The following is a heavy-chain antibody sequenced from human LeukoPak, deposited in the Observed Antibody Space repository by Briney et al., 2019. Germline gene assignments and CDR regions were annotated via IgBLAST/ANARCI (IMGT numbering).Heavy chain of an antibody. J-gene: IGHJ5*02. V-gene: IGHV4-39*01. CDR2: IYYSGST. CDR1: GGSISSSSYY. Sequence: SETLSLTCTVSGGSISSSSYYWGWIRQPPGKGLEWIGSIYYSGSTYYNPSLKSRVTISVDRSKNQFSLKLSSVIAADTAVYYCARACSGGSCYSDTRNWFDPWGQGTLVTVSS. D-gene: IGHD2-15*01. CDR3: ARACSGGSCYSDTRNWFDP.